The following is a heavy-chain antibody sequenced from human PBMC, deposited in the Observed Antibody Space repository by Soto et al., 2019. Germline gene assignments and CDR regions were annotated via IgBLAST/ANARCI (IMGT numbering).Heavy chain of an antibody. D-gene: IGHD6-6*01. J-gene: IGHJ4*02. CDR1: GGSISSGGYS. V-gene: IGHV4-30-2*01. Sequence: SETLSLTCAVSGGSISSGGYSWSWIRQPPGKGLEWIGYIYHSGSTYYNPSLKSRVTISVDRSKNQFSLKLSSVTAADTAVYYCARGRPPSSSIAARRSTRFDYWGQGTLVTVSS. CDR3: ARGRPPSSSIAARRSTRFDY. CDR2: IYHSGST.